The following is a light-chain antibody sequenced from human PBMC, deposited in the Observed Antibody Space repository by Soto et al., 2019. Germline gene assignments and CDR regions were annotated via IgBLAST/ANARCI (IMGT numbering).Light chain of an antibody. CDR3: QQYNNWPLT. CDR1: QSVSSN. Sequence: EIVMTQSPATLSVSPGERATLSCRASQSVSSNLAWYQQKPGQAPRLLIYGASTRATGIPAGFSGSGSGTEVTLTISSLQSEDFAVYYCQQYNNWPLTFGGGTKVQIK. V-gene: IGKV3-15*01. J-gene: IGKJ4*01. CDR2: GAS.